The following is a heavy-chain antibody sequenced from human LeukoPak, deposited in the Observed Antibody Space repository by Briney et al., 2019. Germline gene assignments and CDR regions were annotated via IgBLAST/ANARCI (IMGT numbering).Heavy chain of an antibody. CDR2: IGTAGDT. Sequence: PGGSLRLSCAASGFTFSSYDMHWVRQATGKGLEWVSAIGTAGDTYYPGSVKGRFTISRENAKNSLYLQMNSLRAGDTAVYYCVRGHCSGGSCYPYYYYYGMDVWGQGTTVTVSS. CDR3: VRGHCSGGSCYPYYYYYGMDV. V-gene: IGHV3-13*01. D-gene: IGHD2-15*01. CDR1: GFTFSSYD. J-gene: IGHJ6*02.